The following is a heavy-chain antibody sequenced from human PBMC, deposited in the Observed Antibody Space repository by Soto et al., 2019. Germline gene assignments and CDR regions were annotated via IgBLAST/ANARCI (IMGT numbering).Heavy chain of an antibody. V-gene: IGHV3-74*01. CDR2: INSDGSST. D-gene: IGHD6-25*01. J-gene: IGHJ4*02. Sequence: EVQLVESGGGLVQPGGSLRLSCAVSGLTFSNYWMNWVRQAPGKGLVWVSRINSDGSSTDYADSVKGRFTIARDNARNRVYLEMHSLRAEDTALDYCGRGGRIVAAASVDWGQGTLVTVSS. CDR1: GLTFSNYW. CDR3: GRGGRIVAAASVD.